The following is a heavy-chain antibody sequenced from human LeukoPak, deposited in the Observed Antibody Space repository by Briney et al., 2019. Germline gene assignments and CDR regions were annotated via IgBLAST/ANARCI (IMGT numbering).Heavy chain of an antibody. CDR3: ARGISFEAFNY. D-gene: IGHD3-10*01. CDR2: IYYSGST. V-gene: IGHV4-59*12. CDR1: GGSISSYY. J-gene: IGHJ4*02. Sequence: SETLSLACTVSGGSISSYYWSWIRQPPGKGLEWIGYIYYSGSTNYNPSLKSRVTISVDTSKNQFSLRLSSVTAADTAVYYCARGISFEAFNYWGQGTLVTVSS.